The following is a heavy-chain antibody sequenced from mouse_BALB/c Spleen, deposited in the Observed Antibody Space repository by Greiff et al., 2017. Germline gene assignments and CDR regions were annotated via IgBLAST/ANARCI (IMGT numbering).Heavy chain of an antibody. CDR2: IWGDGST. V-gene: IGHV2-6-7*01. CDR3: ARETARATIYYAMDY. J-gene: IGHJ4*01. CDR1: GFSLTGYG. Sequence: VMLVESGPGLVAPSQSLSITCTVSGFSLTGYGVNWVRQPPGKGLEWLGMIWGDGSTDYNSALKSRLSISKDNSKSQVFLKMNSLQTDDTARYYCARETARATIYYAMDYWGQGTSVTVSS. D-gene: IGHD3-2*01.